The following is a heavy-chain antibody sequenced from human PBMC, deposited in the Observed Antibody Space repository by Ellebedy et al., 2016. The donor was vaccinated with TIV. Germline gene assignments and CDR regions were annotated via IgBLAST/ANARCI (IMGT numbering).Heavy chain of an antibody. J-gene: IGHJ4*02. CDR2: FLTAGGAT. CDR3: ARDGSKWDFDQ. CDR1: GFAFRASY. D-gene: IGHD1-26*01. Sequence: GESLKIPCAASGFAFRASYMHRVRQAPGKGLVWVPQFLTAGGATHYADSVKGRFTISRDDAKNTVYLQMNSLRVEDTAVYYCARDGSKWDFDQWGQGTLVTVSS. V-gene: IGHV3-74*01.